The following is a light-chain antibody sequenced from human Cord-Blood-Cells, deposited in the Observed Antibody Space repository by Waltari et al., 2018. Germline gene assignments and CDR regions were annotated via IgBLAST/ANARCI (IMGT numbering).Light chain of an antibody. V-gene: IGKV1D-8*03. J-gene: IGKJ2*01. CDR3: QQYYSFPYT. CDR2: AAS. Sequence: VIWMTQSPSLLSASTGERVTISCRMSQGIRSYLAWYQQKPGKAPELLIYAASTLQSGVPSRFSGSGSGTDFTLTISCLQSEDFATYYCQQYYSFPYTFGQGTKLEIK. CDR1: QGIRSY.